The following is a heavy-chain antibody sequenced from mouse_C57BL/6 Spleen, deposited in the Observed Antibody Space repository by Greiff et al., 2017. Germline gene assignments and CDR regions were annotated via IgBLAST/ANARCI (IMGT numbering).Heavy chain of an antibody. CDR3: APYYSNYDYAMDY. J-gene: IGHJ4*01. Sequence: VKLMESGAELAKPGASVKLSCKASGYTFTSYWMPWVKQRPGQGLEWIGYINPSSGYTKYNQKFKDKATLTADKSSSTAYMQLSSLTYEDSAVYYCAPYYSNYDYAMDYWGQGTSVTVSS. D-gene: IGHD2-5*01. CDR1: GYTFTSYW. V-gene: IGHV1-7*01. CDR2: INPSSGYT.